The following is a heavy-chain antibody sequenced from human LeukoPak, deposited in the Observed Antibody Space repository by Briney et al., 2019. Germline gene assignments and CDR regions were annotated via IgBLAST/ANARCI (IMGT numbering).Heavy chain of an antibody. CDR2: IKQDGSEK. D-gene: IGHD3-16*01. J-gene: IGHJ4*02. CDR1: GFTFSSYW. Sequence: GGSLRLSCAASGFTFSSYWMSWVRQAPGKGLEWVANIKQDGSEKYYVDSAKGRFTISRDNAKNSLYLQMNSLRAEDTAVYYCARVGGVTTGYYFDYWGQGTLVTVSS. CDR3: ARVGGVTTGYYFDY. V-gene: IGHV3-7*01.